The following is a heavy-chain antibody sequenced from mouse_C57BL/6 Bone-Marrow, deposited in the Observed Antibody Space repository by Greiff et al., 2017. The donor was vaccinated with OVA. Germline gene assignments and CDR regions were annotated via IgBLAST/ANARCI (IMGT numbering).Heavy chain of an antibody. J-gene: IGHJ4*01. CDR3: AREGDGYAMDY. Sequence: QVQLKQPGAELVKPGASVKLSCKASGYTFTSYWMHWVKQRPGRGLEWIGRIDPNSGGTKYNEKFKSKATLTVDKPSSTAYMQLSSLTSEDSAVYYCAREGDGYAMDYWGQGTSVTVSS. V-gene: IGHV1-72*01. D-gene: IGHD2-3*01. CDR1: GYTFTSYW. CDR2: IDPNSGGT.